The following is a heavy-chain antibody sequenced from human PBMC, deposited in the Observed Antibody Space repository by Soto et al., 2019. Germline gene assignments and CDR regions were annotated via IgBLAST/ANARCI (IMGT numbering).Heavy chain of an antibody. J-gene: IGHJ6*02. V-gene: IGHV3-43*01. CDR2: ISWDGGST. Sequence: GGSLRLSCAASGFTFDDYTMHWVRQAPGKGLEWVSLISWDGGSTYYADSVKGRFTISRDNSKNSLYLQMNSLRTEDTALYYCAKDKEVGYCSGGSCYYYGMDVWGQGTTVTVSS. CDR3: AKDKEVGYCSGGSCYYYGMDV. D-gene: IGHD2-15*01. CDR1: GFTFDDYT.